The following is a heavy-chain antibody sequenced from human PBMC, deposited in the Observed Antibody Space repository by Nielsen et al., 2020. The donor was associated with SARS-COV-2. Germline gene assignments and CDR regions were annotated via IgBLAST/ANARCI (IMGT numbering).Heavy chain of an antibody. CDR1: GFTFSIYS. CDR2: IDGTSSYI. V-gene: IGHV3-21*01. Sequence: SCTGSGFTFSIYSMTWVRQAPGKGLEWVAAIDGTSSYIYYADAVKGRLTISRDNAKNSLFLQMNSLRAEDTAVYYCARLWDDGYYFDTGPYDYWGQGTLVTVSS. D-gene: IGHD3-22*01. CDR3: ARLWDDGYYFDTGPYDY. J-gene: IGHJ4*02.